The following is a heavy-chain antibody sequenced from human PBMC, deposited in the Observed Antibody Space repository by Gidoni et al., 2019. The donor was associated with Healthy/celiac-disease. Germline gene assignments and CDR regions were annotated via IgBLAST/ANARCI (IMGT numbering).Heavy chain of an antibody. CDR3: ARAVYDFWSGYYPTTANWFDP. J-gene: IGHJ5*02. CDR2: IYYSGST. V-gene: IGHV4-59*01. CDR1: GGSISRYY. D-gene: IGHD3-3*01. Sequence: QVQLQESGPGLVKPSATLSLTCTVSGGSISRYYWSWIRQPPGKGLEWIGYIYYSGSTNYNPSLKSRVTISVDTSKNQFSLKLSSVTAADTAVYYCARAVYDFWSGYYPTTANWFDPWGQGTLVTVSS.